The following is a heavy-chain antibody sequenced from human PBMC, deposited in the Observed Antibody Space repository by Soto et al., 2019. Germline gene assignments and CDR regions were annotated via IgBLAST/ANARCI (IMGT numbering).Heavy chain of an antibody. V-gene: IGHV3-23*01. D-gene: IGHD3-10*01. J-gene: IGHJ4*02. CDR2: ISGSGTNT. Sequence: EVQLLESGGGLVQPGGSLRLSCAASGFIFRNYAMSWVRQAPGKGLEWVSAISGSGTNTYYADSVRGRFTSSRDSSKNTLYLRMDSLRAEDSVVYYWAKQGDDYGSGISFYFDYWGRGILVTGSS. CDR3: AKQGDDYGSGISFYFDY. CDR1: GFIFRNYA.